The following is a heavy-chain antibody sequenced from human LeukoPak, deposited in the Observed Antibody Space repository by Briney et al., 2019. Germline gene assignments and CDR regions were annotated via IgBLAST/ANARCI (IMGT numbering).Heavy chain of an antibody. CDR3: AKQMVASGPSFDY. CDR1: GSTFSSYF. D-gene: IGHD6-13*01. CDR2: IKEDGSEK. J-gene: IGHJ4*02. Sequence: GGSLRLSCAASGSTFSSYFMSWVRQAPGKGLEWVANIKEDGSEKYYVDSVKGRFTISRDNAKNSLYLQMNNLRAEDTAVYYCAKQMVASGPSFDYWGQGTLVTVS. V-gene: IGHV3-7*01.